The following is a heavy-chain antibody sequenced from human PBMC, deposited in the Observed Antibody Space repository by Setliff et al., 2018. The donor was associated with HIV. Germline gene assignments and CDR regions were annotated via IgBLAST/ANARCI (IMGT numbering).Heavy chain of an antibody. CDR1: AFTMSSYY. D-gene: IGHD2-21*02. J-gene: IGHJ3*02. V-gene: IGHV4-59*01. CDR2: VYYSGTT. CDR3: ARGPKLTARREGVFDT. Sequence: SETLSLTCSVSAFTMSSYYWSFFRQPPGGGVDWIGCVYYSGTTNYSPSLKSRVTISIDTSKNQFSLRLSSVTAADTAMYDCARGPKLTARREGVFDTWGRGTMVT.